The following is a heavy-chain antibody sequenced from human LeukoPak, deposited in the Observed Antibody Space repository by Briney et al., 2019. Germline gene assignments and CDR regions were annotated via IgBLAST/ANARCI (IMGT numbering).Heavy chain of an antibody. CDR3: ATEAPEIPGNWNVPHRFNWFDP. Sequence: PSETLSLTCTVSGGSISSYYWSWIRQPAGKGLEWIGRIYTSGSTNYNPSLKSRVTMSVDTSKNQFSLKLSSVTAADTAVYYCATEAPEIPGNWNVPHRFNWFDPWGQGTLVTVSS. D-gene: IGHD1-1*01. J-gene: IGHJ5*02. V-gene: IGHV4-4*07. CDR2: IYTSGST. CDR1: GGSISSYY.